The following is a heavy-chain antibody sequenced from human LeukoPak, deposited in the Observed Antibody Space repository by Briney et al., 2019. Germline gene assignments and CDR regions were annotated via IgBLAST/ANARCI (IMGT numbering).Heavy chain of an antibody. V-gene: IGHV4-4*07. Sequence: SETLSLTCTVSGGSISSYYGSWIRQPAGKGLEWIGRIYTSGSTNYNPSLKSRVTMSVDTSKNQFSLKLSSVTAADTAVYYCARDQDENYDFWSGYQYPNNWFDPWGQGTLVTVSS. CDR3: ARDQDENYDFWSGYQYPNNWFDP. J-gene: IGHJ5*02. CDR2: IYTSGST. CDR1: GGSISSYY. D-gene: IGHD3-3*01.